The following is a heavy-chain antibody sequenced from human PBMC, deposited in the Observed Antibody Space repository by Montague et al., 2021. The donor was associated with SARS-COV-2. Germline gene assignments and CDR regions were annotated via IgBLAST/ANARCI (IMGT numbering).Heavy chain of an antibody. J-gene: IGHJ6*03. V-gene: IGHV4-31*03. D-gene: IGHD4-23*01. CDR3: ASTYGGNLVYYYYYMDV. CDR1: GGSISSGGCY. CDR2: NYYSGST. Sequence: TLSLTCTVSGGSISSGGCYWSWIRQHPGKGLVWFGYNYYSGSTYYNPSLKSRVTISVDTSKNQFSLKLSSVTAADTAVYYCASTYGGNLVYYYYYMDVWGKGTTVTVSS.